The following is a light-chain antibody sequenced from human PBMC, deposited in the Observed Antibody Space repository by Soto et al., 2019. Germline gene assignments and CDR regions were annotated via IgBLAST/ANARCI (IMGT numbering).Light chain of an antibody. CDR3: QQSYSTPRT. J-gene: IGKJ1*01. Sequence: DIQMTQSPSSLSASVGDRVTITCRASQSFSNYLNWYQQKPGKAPKLLMFAASSLQSGVPSRFSGGGSGTDFTLTISSLQPEDFATYYCQQSYSTPRTFGQGTKVEIK. V-gene: IGKV1-39*01. CDR1: QSFSNY. CDR2: AAS.